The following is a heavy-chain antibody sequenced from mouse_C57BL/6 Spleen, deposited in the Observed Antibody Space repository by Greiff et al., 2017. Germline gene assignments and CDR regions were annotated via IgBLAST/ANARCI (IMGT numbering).Heavy chain of an antibody. V-gene: IGHV1-85*01. Sequence: QVQLQQSGPELVKPGASVKLSCKASGYTFTSYDINWVKQRPGQGLEWIGWIYPRDGSTKYNEKFKGKATLTVDTSSSTAYMELHSLTSEDSAVYFCARRVFFITTDYYAMDYWGQGTSVTVSS. CDR2: IYPRDGST. CDR1: GYTFTSYD. D-gene: IGHD1-1*01. J-gene: IGHJ4*01. CDR3: ARRVFFITTDYYAMDY.